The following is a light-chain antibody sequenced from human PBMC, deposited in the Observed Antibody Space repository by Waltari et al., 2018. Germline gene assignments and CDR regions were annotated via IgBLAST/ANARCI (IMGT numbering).Light chain of an antibody. CDR1: QSLVHSDGKTY. CDR3: MQGTHWPLYT. V-gene: IGKV2-30*02. CDR2: KVS. Sequence: DVVMTQSPLSLPVTLGQPASISCRSSQSLVHSDGKTYLNWIQQRPGQSQRRLIYKVSNRDSGVPDRFSASGSGTDFTLKISRVEAEDVGVYYCMQGTHWPLYTFGQGTKLEIK. J-gene: IGKJ2*01.